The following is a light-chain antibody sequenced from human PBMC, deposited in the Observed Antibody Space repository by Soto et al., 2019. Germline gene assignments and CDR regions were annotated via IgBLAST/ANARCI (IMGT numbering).Light chain of an antibody. V-gene: IGLV2-11*01. Sequence: QSALTQPRSVSGSPGQSVTISCTGTSSDVGGYHYVSWYQQHPGKAPKLMTYDVNKRPSGVPDRFSGSKSGNTASLTISGLQAEDEADYYCCSYAGSYTFVFGGGTQLTVL. CDR3: CSYAGSYTFV. J-gene: IGLJ2*01. CDR1: SSDVGGYHY. CDR2: DVN.